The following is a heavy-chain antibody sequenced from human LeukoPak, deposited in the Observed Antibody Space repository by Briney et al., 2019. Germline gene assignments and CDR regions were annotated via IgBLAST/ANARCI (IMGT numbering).Heavy chain of an antibody. CDR2: ISWDGGST. D-gene: IGHD3-22*01. V-gene: IGHV3-43D*03. J-gene: IGHJ4*02. CDR1: GFTFDDYA. CDR3: AKESYDSSGYLGFDY. Sequence: GGSLRLSCAASGFTFDDYAVHWVRQAPGKGLEWVSLISWDGGSTYYADSVKGRFTISRDNSKNSLYLQMNSLRAEDTALYYCAKESYDSSGYLGFDYWGQGTLVTVSS.